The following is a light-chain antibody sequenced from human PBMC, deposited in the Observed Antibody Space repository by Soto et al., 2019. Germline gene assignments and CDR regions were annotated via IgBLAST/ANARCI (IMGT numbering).Light chain of an antibody. CDR1: SSDIGGYNY. CDR3: SSFTSSTTYV. Sequence: QSALTQPASVSGSPGQSITISCAGTSSDIGGYNYVSWYQQYPGKAPKLVIYEVTNRPSGVSNRFSGSKSGITASLTISGLQAEDEADYYCSSFTSSTTYVFGTGTKLTVL. CDR2: EVT. J-gene: IGLJ1*01. V-gene: IGLV2-14*01.